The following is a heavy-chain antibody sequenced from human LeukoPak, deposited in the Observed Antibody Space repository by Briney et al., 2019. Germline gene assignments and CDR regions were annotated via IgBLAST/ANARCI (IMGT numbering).Heavy chain of an antibody. CDR1: GFTFSSYA. D-gene: IGHD6-19*01. CDR2: ISGSGGST. Sequence: GGSLRLSCAASGFTFSSYAMSWVRQAPGKGLEWVSAISGSGGSTYYADSVKGRFTISRDNSKNTLYLQMNSLRAEDTAVYYCARRPPKYSSGWYFDYWGQGTLVTVSS. V-gene: IGHV3-23*01. CDR3: ARRPPKYSSGWYFDY. J-gene: IGHJ4*02.